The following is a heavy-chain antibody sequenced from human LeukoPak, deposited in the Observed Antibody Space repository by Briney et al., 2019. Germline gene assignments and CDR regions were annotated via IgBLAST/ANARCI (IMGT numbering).Heavy chain of an antibody. Sequence: ASVTVSFKASGYTFTSYGISWVRQAPGQGLEWMGWISAYNGNTNYAQKLQGRVTITTDTSTSTAYMELRSLRSDDTAVYYCARDYISIDYYYSMDVWGQGTTVTVSS. V-gene: IGHV1-18*01. J-gene: IGHJ6*02. CDR2: ISAYNGNT. CDR3: ARDYISIDYYYSMDV. CDR1: GYTFTSYG.